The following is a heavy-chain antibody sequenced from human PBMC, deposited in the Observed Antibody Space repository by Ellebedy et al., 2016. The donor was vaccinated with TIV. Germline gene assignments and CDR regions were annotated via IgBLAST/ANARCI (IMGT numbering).Heavy chain of an antibody. D-gene: IGHD1-26*01. V-gene: IGHV2-5*02. CDR2: IYWDDSK. CDR3: PHMQFVGYYFDN. J-gene: IGHJ4*02. Sequence: SGPTLVKPTQTLTLTRTFSGFSLTTSGVGVGWIRQPPGKALEWLGIIYWDDSKRYSPSLKSRVTITKDTSKNQVVLKMTNMDPVDTATYYCPHMQFVGYYFDNWGQGTLITVSS. CDR1: GFSLTTSGVG.